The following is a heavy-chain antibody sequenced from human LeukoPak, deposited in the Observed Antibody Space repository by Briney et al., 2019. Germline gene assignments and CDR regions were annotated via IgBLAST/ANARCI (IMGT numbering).Heavy chain of an antibody. D-gene: IGHD3-3*01. CDR1: GGSISSYY. V-gene: IGHV4-4*07. CDR2: IYSSGII. Sequence: SETLSLTCTVSGGSISSYYWSWVRQPAGKAPGWIGRIYSSGIINYNPSLKSRVTMSLDNSKNQLSLKLSYVTAADTAVYYCARDTGKSGYPDYWGQGTLVTVSS. J-gene: IGHJ4*02. CDR3: ARDTGKSGYPDY.